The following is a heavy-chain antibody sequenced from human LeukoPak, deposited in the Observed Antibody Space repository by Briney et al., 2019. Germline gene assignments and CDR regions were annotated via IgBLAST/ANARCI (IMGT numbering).Heavy chain of an antibody. D-gene: IGHD6-19*01. V-gene: IGHV3-23*01. CDR3: ARSPVAGPPNYFDY. J-gene: IGHJ4*02. Sequence: GGSLRLSCAASGFTFSFYTMSWVRQAPGKGLEWVSGLSGSGGSTYYSDSVKGRFTISRDNSKNTLYLQIDFLTAEDTAVYYCARSPVAGPPNYFDYLGQGTLVTVSS. CDR1: GFTFSFYT. CDR2: LSGSGGST.